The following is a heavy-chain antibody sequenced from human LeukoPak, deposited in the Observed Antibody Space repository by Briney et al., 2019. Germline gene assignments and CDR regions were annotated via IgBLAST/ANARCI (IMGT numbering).Heavy chain of an antibody. CDR1: GFTFSSYG. D-gene: IGHD3-3*01. J-gene: IGHJ4*02. CDR2: IRYDGSNK. V-gene: IGHV3-30*02. CDR3: AKDRGKGNDFWSGYSPLYY. Sequence: GESLRLSCAASGFTFSSYGMHWVRQAPGKGLEWVAFIRYDGSNKYYADSVKGRFTISRDNSKNTLYLQMNSLRAEDTAVYYCAKDRGKGNDFWSGYSPLYYWGQGTLVTVSS.